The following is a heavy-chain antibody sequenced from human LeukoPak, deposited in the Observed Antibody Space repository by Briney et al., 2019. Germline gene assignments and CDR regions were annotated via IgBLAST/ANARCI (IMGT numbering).Heavy chain of an antibody. CDR1: GYSFSSYW. J-gene: IGHJ4*02. V-gene: IGHV5-51*01. CDR3: TSTPLDW. Sequence: GESLQISCQTSGYSFSSYWIGWVRRLPGKGLVWMGTIYPDDSDTRYGPSFQDQITISVDKSNNTACLQWSSLKTSDTAIYCCTSTPLDWWGEGTLVTVSS. CDR2: IYPDDSDT.